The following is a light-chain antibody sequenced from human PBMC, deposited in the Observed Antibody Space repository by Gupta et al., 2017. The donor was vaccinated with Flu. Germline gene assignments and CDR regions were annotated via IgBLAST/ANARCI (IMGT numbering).Light chain of an antibody. CDR2: DAS. V-gene: IGKV3D-11*01. J-gene: IGKJ2*01. CDR3: QQRIRCSPRRT. Sequence: ERATLSCRASQAVSNYLAGDQHKPGQDPRLLIYDASNRATGIPARFSGSGSGTDFTLTISSLEPEDFAVYYCQQRIRCSPRRTFGQGTKVEIK. CDR1: QAVSNY.